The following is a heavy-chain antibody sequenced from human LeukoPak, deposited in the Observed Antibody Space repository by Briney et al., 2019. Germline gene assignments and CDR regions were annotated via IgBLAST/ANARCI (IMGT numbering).Heavy chain of an antibody. Sequence: SETLSLTCTVSGGSISSGSYYWSWIRQPAGKGLEWIGRIYTSGSTNYNPSLKSRVTISVDTSKNQFSLKLSSVTAAGTAVYYCARDLGWPQRALYFDYWGQGTLVTVSS. CDR1: GGSISSGSYY. J-gene: IGHJ4*02. CDR2: IYTSGST. V-gene: IGHV4-61*02. D-gene: IGHD5-24*01. CDR3: ARDLGWPQRALYFDY.